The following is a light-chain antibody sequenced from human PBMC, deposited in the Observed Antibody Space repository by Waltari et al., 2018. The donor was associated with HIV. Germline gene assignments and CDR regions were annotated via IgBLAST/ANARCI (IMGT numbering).Light chain of an antibody. CDR3: MQALQTPLFT. CDR1: QSLLHSNGYNY. V-gene: IGKV2-28*01. CDR2: LGS. Sequence: DIVMTQSPLSLPVSPGEPASSSCRSSQSLLHSNGYNYLDWYLQKPGQSPQLLIYLGSNRASGVPDRFRGSVSCTDFTLTISRVEAEDVGVYYCMQALQTPLFTFGPGTKVDIK. J-gene: IGKJ3*01.